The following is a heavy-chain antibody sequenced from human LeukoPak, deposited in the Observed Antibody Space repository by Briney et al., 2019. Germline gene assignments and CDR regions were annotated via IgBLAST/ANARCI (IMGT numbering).Heavy chain of an antibody. CDR2: ISGSGGST. CDR3: ARDFIFCSSVSCPHYYFDY. J-gene: IGHJ4*02. D-gene: IGHD2-2*01. CDR1: GFTFSSYG. Sequence: PGGSLRLSCAASGFTFSSYGMSWVRQAPGKGLEWVSAISGSGGSTYYADSAKGRFTISRDNSKNTLYLQMNSLRAEDTAVYYCARDFIFCSSVSCPHYYFDYWGQGTLVTVSS. V-gene: IGHV3-23*01.